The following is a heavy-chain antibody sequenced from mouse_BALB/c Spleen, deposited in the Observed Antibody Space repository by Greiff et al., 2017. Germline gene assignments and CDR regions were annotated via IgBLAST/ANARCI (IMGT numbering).Heavy chain of an antibody. CDR2: IWSGGST. CDR3: AKEDYGILDAMDY. J-gene: IGHJ4*01. V-gene: IGHV2-5-1*01. Sequence: QVQLKESGPSLVQPSQSLSITCTVSGFSLTSYGVHWVRQSPGKGLEWLGVIWSGGSTDYNAAVMSRLSLTKDNSKSQVFFKMNSLQADDTAIYYCAKEDYGILDAMDYWGQGTSVTVSA. D-gene: IGHD2-1*01. CDR1: GFSLTSYG.